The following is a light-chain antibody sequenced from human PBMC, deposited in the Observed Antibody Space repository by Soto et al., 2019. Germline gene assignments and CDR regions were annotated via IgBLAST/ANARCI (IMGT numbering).Light chain of an antibody. V-gene: IGLV2-14*01. CDR1: SSDVGSYNY. J-gene: IGLJ1*01. CDR3: FSFTTTSTHV. CDR2: EVS. Sequence: QSALTQPASVSGSPGQSITISCTGTSSDVGSYNYVSWYQQHPGKAPKLMIYEVSDRPSGISSRFSGSKSGNTASLTISGLQTEDEAEYLCFSFTTTSTHVFGTGTKVTVL.